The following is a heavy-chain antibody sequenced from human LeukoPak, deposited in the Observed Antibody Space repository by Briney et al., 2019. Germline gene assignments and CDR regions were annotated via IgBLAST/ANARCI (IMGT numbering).Heavy chain of an antibody. CDR2: VNPSGGST. CDR1: GYTFTGYY. D-gene: IGHD6-13*01. J-gene: IGHJ4*02. CDR3: ARALAAAAGRRAGMMGD. V-gene: IGHV1-46*01. Sequence: ASVKVSCKASGYTFTGYYMHWVRQAPGQGLEWMGLVNPSGGSTTDAQKFQGRLTMTRDMSTSTVYMELSSLRSEDTAVYYCARALAAAAGRRAGMMGDWGQGTLVTVSS.